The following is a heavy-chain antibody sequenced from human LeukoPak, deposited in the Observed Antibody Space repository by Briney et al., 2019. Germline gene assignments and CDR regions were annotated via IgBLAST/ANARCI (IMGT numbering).Heavy chain of an antibody. D-gene: IGHD6-13*01. J-gene: IGHJ4*02. CDR1: GGSFSGFY. V-gene: IGHV4-34*01. Sequence: PSETLSLTCAVYGGSFSGFYWNWIRQPPGKGLEWIGEINDSGSTNYNPSLKSRVTISVDTSKNHFSLRLSSVTAADTAVYYCARGYSTSWLNYWGQGTLVTVSS. CDR2: INDSGST. CDR3: ARGYSTSWLNY.